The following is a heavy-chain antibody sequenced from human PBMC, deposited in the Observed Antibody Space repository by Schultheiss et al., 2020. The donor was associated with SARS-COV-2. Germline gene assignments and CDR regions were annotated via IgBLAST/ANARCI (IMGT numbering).Heavy chain of an antibody. D-gene: IGHD5-18*01. J-gene: IGHJ3*02. V-gene: IGHV4-61*01. CDR2: IYYSGST. Sequence: SETLSLTCTVSGGSVSSGSYYWSWIRQPPGKGLEWIGYIYYSGSTNYNPSLKSRVTISVDTSKNQFSLKLSSVTAADTAVYYCARVQLWLRGAFDIWGQGTMVTVSS. CDR1: GGSVSSGSYY. CDR3: ARVQLWLRGAFDI.